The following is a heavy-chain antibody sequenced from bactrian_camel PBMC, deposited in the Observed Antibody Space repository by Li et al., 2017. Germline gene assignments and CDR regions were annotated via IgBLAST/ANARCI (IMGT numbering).Heavy chain of an antibody. CDR3: AAGVNWVADRKPGAWLLKDNEYDY. V-gene: IGHV3S1*01. D-gene: IGHD1*01. CDR1: GYTYSTRI. Sequence: HVQLVESGGDSVQAGGSLRLSCAASGYTYSTRILAWFRQAPGKEREGVATITTGAGTTVYADSVKGRFTISQDTAKNTLYLQMDSLKPEDTAMYYCAAGVNWVADRKPGAWLLKDNEYDYWGQGTQVTV. CDR2: ITTGAGTT. J-gene: IGHJ4*01.